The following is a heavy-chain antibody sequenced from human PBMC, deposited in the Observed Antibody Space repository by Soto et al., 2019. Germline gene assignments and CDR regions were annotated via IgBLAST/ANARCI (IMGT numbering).Heavy chain of an antibody. V-gene: IGHV3-15*01. CDR3: TTAPPTYCGGDCPSGWYFDL. D-gene: IGHD2-21*02. J-gene: IGHJ2*01. Sequence: GGSLRLSCAASGFTFSNAWMSWVRQAPGKGLEWVGRIKSKTDGGTTDYAAPVKGRFTISRDDSKNTLYLQMNSLKTEDTAVYYCTTAPPTYCGGDCPSGWYFDLWGRGTLVTVSS. CDR1: GFTFSNAW. CDR2: IKSKTDGGTT.